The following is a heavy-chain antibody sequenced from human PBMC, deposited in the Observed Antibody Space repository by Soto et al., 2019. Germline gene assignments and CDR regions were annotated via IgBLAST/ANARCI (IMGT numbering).Heavy chain of an antibody. CDR1: GFTFSTYA. D-gene: IGHD1-26*01. V-gene: IGHV3-23*01. CDR2: VSASGLNT. CDR3: ANDRPRSTSAYFFEY. J-gene: IGHJ4*02. Sequence: EVQLLESGGKLVQPGGSLTLSCAASGFTFSTYAMAWVRQAPGKGLEWVSGVSASGLNTDYADPVKGRFYISRDNSKNTVSLHTNSLRAEDPALYYCANDRPRSTSAYFFEYWGQGTPVTVSS.